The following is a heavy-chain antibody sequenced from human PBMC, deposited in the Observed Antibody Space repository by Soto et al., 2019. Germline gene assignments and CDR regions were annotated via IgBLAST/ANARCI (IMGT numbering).Heavy chain of an antibody. D-gene: IGHD3-3*01. Sequence: SSETLSLTCTVSGGSISSGDYYWSWIRQPPGKGLEWIGYIYYSGSTYYNPSLKSRVTISVDTSKNQFSLKLSSVTAADTAVYYCARGGYGDFWSGNDAFDIWGQGTMVTVSS. J-gene: IGHJ3*02. CDR1: GGSISSGDYY. V-gene: IGHV4-30-4*01. CDR3: ARGGYGDFWSGNDAFDI. CDR2: IYYSGST.